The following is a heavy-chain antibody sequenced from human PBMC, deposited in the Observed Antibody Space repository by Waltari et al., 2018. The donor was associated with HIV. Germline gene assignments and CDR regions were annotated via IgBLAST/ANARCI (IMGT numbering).Heavy chain of an antibody. CDR3: ARGTTTYIARGYDRSAYGHAEGIFDL. CDR2: FSLTTGYI. J-gene: IGHJ4*02. Sequence: EVHLVASGGGLVKPGGTLRLSCAAPGVHSRGHRMPWGRQAPGRGLSWLSSFSLTTGYIYYTASLKGRFAVARDNANNSLSLQLTNVRPEDTAVYFCARGTTTYIARGYDRSAYGHAEGIFDLWGRGTLVTVSS. CDR1: GVHSRGHR. D-gene: IGHD3-22*01. V-gene: IGHV3-21*01.